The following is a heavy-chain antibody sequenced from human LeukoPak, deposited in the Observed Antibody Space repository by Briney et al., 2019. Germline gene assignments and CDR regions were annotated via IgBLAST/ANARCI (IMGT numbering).Heavy chain of an antibody. CDR2: ISPSGDNT. D-gene: IGHD3-22*01. CDR3: AKDQAPSGITMILIGHDY. Sequence: GGSLRLSCAASGFIFSSHGMNWVRQAPGKGLEWVSGISPSGDNTYYADSVKGRFTISRDNSKNTLYLQMNSLRAEDTAVYYCAKDQAPSGITMILIGHDYWGQGTLVTVSS. CDR1: GFIFSSHG. V-gene: IGHV3-23*01. J-gene: IGHJ4*02.